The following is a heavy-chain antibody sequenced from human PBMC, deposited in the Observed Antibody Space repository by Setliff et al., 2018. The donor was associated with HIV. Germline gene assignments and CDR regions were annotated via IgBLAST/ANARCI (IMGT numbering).Heavy chain of an antibody. J-gene: IGHJ4*02. CDR1: GYSISTAYY. CDR2: IYYSGST. D-gene: IGHD3-10*01. Sequence: SETLSLTCAVSGYSISTAYYWGWIRQPPGKGLEWIGSIYYSGSTYYNPSLKGRVTISVDTSKNQFSLKLSSVTAADTAVYYCARDPSRGFGEFFDYWGQGTLVTVSS. V-gene: IGHV4-38-2*02. CDR3: ARDPSRGFGEFFDY.